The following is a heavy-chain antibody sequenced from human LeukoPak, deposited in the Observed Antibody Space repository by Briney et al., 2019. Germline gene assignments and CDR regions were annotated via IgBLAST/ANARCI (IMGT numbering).Heavy chain of an antibody. J-gene: IGHJ4*02. CDR3: ARDPCSGGSCYIHPFDY. CDR1: GYTFTSYA. D-gene: IGHD2-15*01. V-gene: IGHV1-3*01. Sequence: ASVKVSCKASGYTFTSYAMHWVRQAPGQRLEWMGFINAGNANTKYSQKFQGRVTITRDTSASTAYMELSSLRSEDTAVYYCARDPCSGGSCYIHPFDYWGQGTLVTVSS. CDR2: INAGNANT.